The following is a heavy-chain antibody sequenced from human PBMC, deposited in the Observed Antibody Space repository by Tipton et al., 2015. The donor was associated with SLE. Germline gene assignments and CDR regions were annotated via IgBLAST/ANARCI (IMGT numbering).Heavy chain of an antibody. CDR3: ARGPSVVGTSGYDALDI. V-gene: IGHV4-59*12. J-gene: IGHJ3*02. CDR2: IHSSGTT. Sequence: TLSLTCTVSGYSISPYYWSWIRQTPGKGLEWIGYIHSSGTTNYSPSLNSRVTISVDKSRNQFSLKLTSVTAADTAVYYCARGPSVVGTSGYDALDIWGQGTMVTVSS. D-gene: IGHD1-26*01. CDR1: GYSISPYY.